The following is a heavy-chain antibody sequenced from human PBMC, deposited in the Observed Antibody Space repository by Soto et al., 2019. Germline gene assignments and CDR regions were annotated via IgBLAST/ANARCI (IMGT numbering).Heavy chain of an antibody. V-gene: IGHV1-18*01. CDR1: GYTFTSYG. Sequence: GASVKVSCKASGYTFTSYGISWVRQAPGQGLEWMGWISAYNGNTNYAQKLQGRVTMTTDTSTSTAYMELRSLRSDDTAVYYCARVTIYDFWSGYYPDQLESDHWGQGTLVTVSS. D-gene: IGHD3-3*01. CDR3: ARVTIYDFWSGYYPDQLESDH. CDR2: ISAYNGNT. J-gene: IGHJ4*02.